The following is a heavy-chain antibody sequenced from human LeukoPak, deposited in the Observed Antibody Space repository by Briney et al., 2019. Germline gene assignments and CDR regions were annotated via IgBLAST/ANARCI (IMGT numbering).Heavy chain of an antibody. D-gene: IGHD3-16*01. V-gene: IGHV4-34*01. J-gene: IGHJ4*02. Sequence: SSETLSLTCAVYGGSFSGYYWSWIRQPPGKGLEWIGEINHSGSTNYNPSLKSRVTISVDTSKNQFSLKLSSVTAADTAVYYCARGRMGVTHYWGQGTLVTVSS. CDR1: GGSFSGYY. CDR2: INHSGST. CDR3: ARGRMGVTHY.